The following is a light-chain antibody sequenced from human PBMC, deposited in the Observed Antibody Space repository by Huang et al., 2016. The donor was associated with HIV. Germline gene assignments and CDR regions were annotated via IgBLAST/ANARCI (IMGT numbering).Light chain of an antibody. V-gene: IGKV3-20*01. CDR2: GAS. J-gene: IGKJ2*01. Sequence: EIVLTQSPGTLSVSPGERATLTCRPSQSVNSLFLAWYQQRPGKPPRLLLYGASYRATGVPDRFSGGGSVTNVSLTSSRLGPEDFAVYFCQQYASSPRTFGQGTRLDIK. CDR1: QSVNSLF. CDR3: QQYASSPRT.